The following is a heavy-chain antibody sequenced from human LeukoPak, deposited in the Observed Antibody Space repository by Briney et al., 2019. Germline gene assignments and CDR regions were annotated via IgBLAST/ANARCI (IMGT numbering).Heavy chain of an antibody. CDR1: GFTFSSYG. Sequence: GGSLRLSCVASGFTFSSYGMHWVRQAPGKGLEWVAVISDDGGNTYYADSVKGRFTIPRDNSKSTLYLQMNSLRTEDTAVYYCAKDWGYRSYWFDYWGQGTLVTVSS. D-gene: IGHD5-12*01. V-gene: IGHV3-30*18. CDR3: AKDWGYRSYWFDY. CDR2: ISDDGGNT. J-gene: IGHJ4*02.